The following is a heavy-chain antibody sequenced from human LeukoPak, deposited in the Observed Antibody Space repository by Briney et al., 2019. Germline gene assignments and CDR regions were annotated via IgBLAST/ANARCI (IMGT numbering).Heavy chain of an antibody. Sequence: GGSLRLSCAASGFTFSSYAMSWVREAPGEGLEGVSAISGSGGSTYYADSVKGRFTISIDNSKNTLYLKMTSLRAEDTAVYYCARTSLTMIVVVIVGDAFDIWGQGTMVTVSS. CDR1: GFTFSSYA. J-gene: IGHJ3*02. V-gene: IGHV3-23*01. CDR3: ARTSLTMIVVVIVGDAFDI. CDR2: ISGSGGST. D-gene: IGHD3-22*01.